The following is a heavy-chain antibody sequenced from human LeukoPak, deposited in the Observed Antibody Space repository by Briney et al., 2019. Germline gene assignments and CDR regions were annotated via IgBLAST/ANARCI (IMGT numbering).Heavy chain of an antibody. V-gene: IGHV3-74*01. D-gene: IGHD1-26*01. CDR2: ISRDGSGI. J-gene: IGHJ4*02. CDR3: ARGGLWNGGTYSVDF. Sequence: GGPLRLSCAASGFTFSSYWMHWVRQAPGKGLVWVSHISRDGSGITFADSLKGRFTISRDNAKNTLYLQINSLRAEDTAMYFCARGGLWNGGTYSVDFWGQGTLATVSS. CDR1: GFTFSSYW.